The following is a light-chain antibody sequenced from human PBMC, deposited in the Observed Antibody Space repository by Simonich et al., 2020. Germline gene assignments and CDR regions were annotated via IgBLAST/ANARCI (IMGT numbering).Light chain of an antibody. CDR3: SSYTSSSNVV. CDR2: DVR. J-gene: IGLJ2*01. CDR1: SSDVGGYNY. V-gene: IGLV2-14*01. Sequence: QSALTQPASVSGSPGQSITISCTGTSSDVGGYNYVSWYQQHPGKAPKLMNYDVRKRPSGVSNRFSGSKSGNTASLTISGLQAEDEADYYCSSYTSSSNVVFGGGTKLTVL.